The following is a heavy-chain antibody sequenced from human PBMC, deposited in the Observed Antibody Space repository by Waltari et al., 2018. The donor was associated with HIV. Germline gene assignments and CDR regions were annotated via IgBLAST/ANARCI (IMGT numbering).Heavy chain of an antibody. V-gene: IGHV3-30*18. J-gene: IGHJ4*02. CDR2: ISYDGSNK. CDR1: GFTFSSYG. Sequence: QVQLVESGGGVVQPGRSLRLSCAASGFTFSSYGMPWVRQDPGKGLEWVAVISYDGSNKYYSDSVKCRFTISRDNSKNTLYLQMNSLSAEDTAVYYCANLMSAVAGRDRFDYWGQGTLVTVSS. D-gene: IGHD6-19*01. CDR3: ANLMSAVAGRDRFDY.